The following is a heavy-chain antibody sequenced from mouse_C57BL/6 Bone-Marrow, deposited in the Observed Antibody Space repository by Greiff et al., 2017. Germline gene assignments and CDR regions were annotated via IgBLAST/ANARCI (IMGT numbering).Heavy chain of an antibody. CDR1: GYTFTDYY. Sequence: VQLQQSGPVLVKPGASVKMSCKASGYTFTDYYMNWVKQSHGKSLEWIGVINPYNGGTSYNQKFKGKATLTVDKSSSTAYMELNSLTSEDSAVYYCASFDGYYGFDYWGQGTTLTVSS. D-gene: IGHD2-3*01. J-gene: IGHJ2*01. V-gene: IGHV1-19*01. CDR3: ASFDGYYGFDY. CDR2: INPYNGGT.